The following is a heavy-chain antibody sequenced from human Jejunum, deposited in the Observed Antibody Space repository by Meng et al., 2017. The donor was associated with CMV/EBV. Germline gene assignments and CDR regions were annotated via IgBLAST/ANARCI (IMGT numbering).Heavy chain of an antibody. CDR2: ISSSGSVV. Sequence: SSNDMNGVRQAPGKGLEWVASISSSGSVVQYAESVKGRFVVSRDNAKKSLYLQMSSLRAEDTAVYYCARDRFFGDDGSGAYFHDYWGQGTLVTVSS. CDR3: ARDRFFGDDGSGAYFHDY. J-gene: IGHJ4*02. D-gene: IGHD3-10*01. V-gene: IGHV3-48*03. CDR1: SSND.